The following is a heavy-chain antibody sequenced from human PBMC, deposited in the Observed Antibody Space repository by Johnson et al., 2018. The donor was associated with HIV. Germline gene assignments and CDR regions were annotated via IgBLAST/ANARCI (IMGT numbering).Heavy chain of an antibody. J-gene: IGHJ3*02. Sequence: QVQLVESGGGVVQPGRSLRLSCAASGFTFSSYAMHWVRQAPGKGLEWVAVISYDGSNKYYADSVKGRFTISRDNSKSTLYLQMNSLRAEDTAVYYCARDSGSSWTSHAFDIWGQGTMVTVSS. D-gene: IGHD6-13*01. V-gene: IGHV3-30-3*01. CDR1: GFTFSSYA. CDR3: ARDSGSSWTSHAFDI. CDR2: ISYDGSNK.